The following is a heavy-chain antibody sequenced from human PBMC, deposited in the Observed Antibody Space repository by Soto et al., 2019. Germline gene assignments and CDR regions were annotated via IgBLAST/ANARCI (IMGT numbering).Heavy chain of an antibody. CDR2: IDPNSGAT. D-gene: IGHD5-18*01. CDR3: ARGYGSSPNMELRFGMDV. V-gene: IGHV1-2*02. J-gene: IGHJ6*02. CDR1: GYILTGYS. Sequence: QVYLVQSGAEVRSPGASVKVSCTAFGYILTGYSLHWVRQAPGQGLEWMGWIDPNSGATNSAERFHGRVSMTRDTSISAAYLELSSLRSDDTAVYYCARGYGSSPNMELRFGMDVWGQGTTISVSS.